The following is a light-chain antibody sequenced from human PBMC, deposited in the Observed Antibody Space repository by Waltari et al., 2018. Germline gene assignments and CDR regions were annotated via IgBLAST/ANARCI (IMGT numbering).Light chain of an antibody. J-gene: IGKJ3*01. Sequence: ALTQSPRTLALSRGEWATFPCSASQSVYSRALAWYQQDTGQAPRSLIHGASSSATGSPDRFSGSGSGTVFTITVSRLEPEDIAVYSCPRYGSTAPTGFGTGTKLDIK. CDR2: GAS. CDR1: QSVYSRA. CDR3: PRYGSTAPTG. V-gene: IGKV3-20*01.